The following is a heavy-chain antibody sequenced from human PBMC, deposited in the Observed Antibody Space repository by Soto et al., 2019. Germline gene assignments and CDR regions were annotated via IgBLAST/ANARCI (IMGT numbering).Heavy chain of an antibody. CDR3: ARGGYGDYVGYYYGMDV. CDR2: INAGNGNT. V-gene: IGHV1-3*01. J-gene: IGHJ6*02. D-gene: IGHD4-17*01. CDR1: GYTFTSYA. Sequence: ASVKVSCKASGYTFTSYAMHWVRQAPGQRLEWMGWINAGNGNTKYSQKFQGRVTITRDTSASTAYMELSSLRSEDTAVYYCARGGYGDYVGYYYGMDVWGQGTTVTVSS.